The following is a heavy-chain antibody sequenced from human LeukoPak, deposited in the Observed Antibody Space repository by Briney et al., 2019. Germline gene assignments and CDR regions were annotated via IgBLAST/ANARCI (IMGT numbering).Heavy chain of an antibody. D-gene: IGHD6-19*01. Sequence: GASVKVSCKASGGTFSSYAISWLRQAPGQGLEWMGGIIPIFGTANYAQKFQGRVTITTDESTSTAYMELSSLRSEDTAVYYCARYSSGWYYFDYWGQGTLVTVSS. CDR1: GGTFSSYA. V-gene: IGHV1-69*05. CDR3: ARYSSGWYYFDY. CDR2: IIPIFGTA. J-gene: IGHJ4*02.